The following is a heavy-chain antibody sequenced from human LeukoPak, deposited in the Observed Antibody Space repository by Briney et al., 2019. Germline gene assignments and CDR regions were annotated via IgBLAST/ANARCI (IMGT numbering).Heavy chain of an antibody. D-gene: IGHD6-13*01. CDR1: GGSVSSGSYY. CDR2: IYYSGTT. Sequence: SETLSLTCTVSGGSVSSGSYYWSWIRQPPGKGLEWIRYIYYSGTTNYNPSLKSRVTISVDTSKNQFSLKLSSVTAADTAVYYCARGYSSRWSDFDYWGQGTLVTVSS. V-gene: IGHV4-61*01. CDR3: ARGYSSRWSDFDY. J-gene: IGHJ4*02.